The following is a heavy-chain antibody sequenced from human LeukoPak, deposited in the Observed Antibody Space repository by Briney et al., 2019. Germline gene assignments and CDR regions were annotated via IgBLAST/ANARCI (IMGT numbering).Heavy chain of an antibody. CDR1: GFTFSSYG. V-gene: IGHV3-30*02. CDR2: IWYGGSNK. J-gene: IGHJ1*01. Sequence: GGSLRLSCAASGFTFSSYGMHWVRQAPGKGLEGVAVIWYGGSNKYYADSVKGRFTISRDNSKNTLYLQMNSLRAEDTAVYYCAKDGGYGDYGGKYFQHWGQGTLVTVSS. D-gene: IGHD4-17*01. CDR3: AKDGGYGDYGGKYFQH.